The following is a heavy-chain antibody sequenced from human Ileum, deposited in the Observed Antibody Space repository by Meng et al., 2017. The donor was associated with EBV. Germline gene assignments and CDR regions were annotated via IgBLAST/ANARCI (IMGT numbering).Heavy chain of an antibody. CDR1: GFTFSNYG. Sequence: QVEVVGCGGGVAQPGRSLRLSCAASGFTFSNYGMHWVRQAPGKGLEWVAVISYDGNNKYYADSVKGRFNISRDNSKNTLYLQMNSLRAEDTAVYYCTKFPRGREVDYWGQGTLVTVSS. D-gene: IGHD3-10*01. V-gene: IGHV3-30*18. J-gene: IGHJ4*02. CDR2: ISYDGNNK. CDR3: TKFPRGREVDY.